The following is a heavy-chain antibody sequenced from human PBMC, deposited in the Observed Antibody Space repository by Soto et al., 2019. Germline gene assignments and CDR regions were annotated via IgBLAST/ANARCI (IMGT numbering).Heavy chain of an antibody. Sequence: AETLSLTCTVSGGSISSYYWILVRQPPGKGLEWIVYIYYSGSTNYNPSLKSRVTISVDTSKNQFSLKLSSVTAADTAVYYCARAPYMHYYYYGMDVWGQGTTVTVSS. CDR2: IYYSGST. CDR3: ARAPYMHYYYYGMDV. V-gene: IGHV4-59*01. J-gene: IGHJ6*02. CDR1: GGSISSYY.